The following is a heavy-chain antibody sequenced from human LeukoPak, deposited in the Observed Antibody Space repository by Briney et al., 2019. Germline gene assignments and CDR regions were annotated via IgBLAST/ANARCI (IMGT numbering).Heavy chain of an antibody. V-gene: IGHV1-8*01. Sequence: ASVKVSCKASGYTFTSYDINWVRQATGQGLEWMGWMNPNSGNTGYAQKFQGRVTMTRDTSISTAYMELSRLRSDDTAVYYCARQRYYDFWSGRVFDYWGQGTLVTVSS. CDR1: GYTFTSYD. D-gene: IGHD3-3*01. J-gene: IGHJ4*02. CDR3: ARQRYYDFWSGRVFDY. CDR2: MNPNSGNT.